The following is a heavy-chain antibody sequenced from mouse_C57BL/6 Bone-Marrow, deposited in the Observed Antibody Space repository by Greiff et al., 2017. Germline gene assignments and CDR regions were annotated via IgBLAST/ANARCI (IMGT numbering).Heavy chain of an antibody. J-gene: IGHJ4*01. D-gene: IGHD2-5*01. V-gene: IGHV1-26*01. Sequence: VQLKQSGPELVKPGASVKISCKASGYTFTDYYMNWVKQSPGKSLEWIGDINPNNGGTRYNQKFKGKATLTVDKSSSTAYMELRSLTSEDSAVYYCARLRAYYSNLYAMDYWGQGTSVTVSS. CDR3: ARLRAYYSNLYAMDY. CDR1: GYTFTDYY. CDR2: INPNNGGT.